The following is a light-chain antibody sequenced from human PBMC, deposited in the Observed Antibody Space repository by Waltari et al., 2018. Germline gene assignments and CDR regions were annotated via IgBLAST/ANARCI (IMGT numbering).Light chain of an antibody. CDR1: RDIKHF. Sequence: DIQMTQSPSSLSASVGDRVTISCQASRDIKHFLNWYQQKPGQAPKLLIYDTSNLEIGVPSRFSGRGSGTHFTFTISSLQPEDVATYYCQQYDDFPPYTFGQGTKVEIK. CDR3: QQYDDFPPYT. CDR2: DTS. J-gene: IGKJ2*01. V-gene: IGKV1-33*01.